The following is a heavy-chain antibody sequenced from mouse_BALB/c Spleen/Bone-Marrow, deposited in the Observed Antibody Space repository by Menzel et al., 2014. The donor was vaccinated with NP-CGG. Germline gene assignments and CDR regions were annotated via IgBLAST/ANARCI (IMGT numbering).Heavy chain of an antibody. CDR3: ARCYYYGISYYFDY. D-gene: IGHD1-1*01. J-gene: IGHJ2*01. CDR1: GYTFTEYA. Sequence: QVQLQQSGPELVRPGVSMKISCKGSGYTFTEYAMHWVKQSHAKSLEWIGVINPYNGETNYNQKFKDKATMTVDKSSSTAYIELARLTSEDSAIYYCARCYYYGISYYFDYWGQGTTLTVSS. V-gene: IGHV1-67*01. CDR2: INPYNGET.